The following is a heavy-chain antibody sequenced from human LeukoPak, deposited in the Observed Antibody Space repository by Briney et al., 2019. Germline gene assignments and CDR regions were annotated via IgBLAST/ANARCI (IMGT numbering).Heavy chain of an antibody. CDR2: ISGSGGTT. CDR3: AKDSHWSSSGWYDYYYYMDV. V-gene: IGHV3-23*01. D-gene: IGHD6-19*01. J-gene: IGHJ6*03. Sequence: GGSLRLSCAASGFTFSNYAMNWVRQAPGKGLEWVSTISGSGGTTYYADSVKGRFTISRDNSKNTLYLQMNSLRAEDTAVYYCAKDSHWSSSGWYDYYYYMDVWGKGTTVTVSS. CDR1: GFTFSNYA.